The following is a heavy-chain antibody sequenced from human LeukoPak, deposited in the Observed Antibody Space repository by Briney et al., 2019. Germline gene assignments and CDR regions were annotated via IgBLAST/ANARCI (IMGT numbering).Heavy chain of an antibody. V-gene: IGHV1-18*01. CDR1: GYTFTSYG. Sequence: ASVKVSCKASGYTFTSYGISWVRQAPGQGLEWMGWISAYNGNTNYAQKLQGRVTMTTDTSTSTAYMELRSLRSDDTAVYYCARAPTVTTFYYYYYMDVWGKGTTVTVSS. CDR3: ARAPTVTTFYYYYYMDV. CDR2: ISAYNGNT. D-gene: IGHD4-17*01. J-gene: IGHJ6*03.